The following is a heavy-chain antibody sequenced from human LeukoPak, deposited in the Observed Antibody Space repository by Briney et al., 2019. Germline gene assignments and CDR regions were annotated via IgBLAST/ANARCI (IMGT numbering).Heavy chain of an antibody. CDR2: ISAYNGNT. J-gene: IGHJ3*02. Sequence: ASVKVSCKASGYTFTGYYMHWVRQAPGQGLEWMGWISAYNGNTNYAQKLQGRVTMTTDTSTSTAYMELRSIRSDDTAVYYCARVTVDYYDSRGAFDIWGQGTMVTVSS. CDR3: ARVTVDYYDSRGAFDI. D-gene: IGHD3-22*01. V-gene: IGHV1-18*04. CDR1: GYTFTGYY.